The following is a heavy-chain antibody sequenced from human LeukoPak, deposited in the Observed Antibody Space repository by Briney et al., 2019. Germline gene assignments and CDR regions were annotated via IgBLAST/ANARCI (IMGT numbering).Heavy chain of an antibody. CDR1: GFTYSHYG. CDR2: IWSDATEK. D-gene: IGHD4-11*01. V-gene: IGHV3-33*06. J-gene: IGHJ4*02. CDR3: AKDAQRGFDYSNSLEY. Sequence: GGSLTLSCAASGFTYSHYGMHWVRQAPDRGLEWVAVIWSDATEKYYGDAVKGRFTISRDNSRNTLYLQMNSLRVEDTAVYYCAKDAQRGFDYSNSLEYWGQGTLVTVSS.